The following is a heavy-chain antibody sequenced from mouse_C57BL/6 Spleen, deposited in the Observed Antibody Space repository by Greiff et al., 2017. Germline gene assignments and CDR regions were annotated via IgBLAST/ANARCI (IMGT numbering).Heavy chain of an antibody. V-gene: IGHV6-3*01. CDR2: IRLKSDNYAT. Sequence: EVKLMESGGGLVQPGGSMKLSCVASGFTFSNYWMNWVRQSPEKGLEWVAQIRLKSDNYATHYAESVKGRFTISRDDSKSSVYLQMNNLRAEDTGIYYCTGYYSWFAYWGQGTLVTVSA. CDR3: TGYYSWFAY. J-gene: IGHJ3*01. D-gene: IGHD1-1*01. CDR1: GFTFSNYW.